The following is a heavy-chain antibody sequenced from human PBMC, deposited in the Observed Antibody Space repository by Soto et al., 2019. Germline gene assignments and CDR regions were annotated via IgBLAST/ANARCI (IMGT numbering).Heavy chain of an antibody. J-gene: IGHJ1*01. Sequence: QVQLVQSGAEVKKPGASVKVSCKASGYTFSNYGISWVRQAPGQGPEWMGWISGYNGNTNYAQTLQGRVTMTTDTSTSTAYMELRSLRSDDTAICYCARGGSSWSAEYYQHWGQGTLVIVSS. CDR2: ISGYNGNT. CDR3: ARGGSSWSAEYYQH. V-gene: IGHV1-18*01. D-gene: IGHD6-13*01. CDR1: GYTFSNYG.